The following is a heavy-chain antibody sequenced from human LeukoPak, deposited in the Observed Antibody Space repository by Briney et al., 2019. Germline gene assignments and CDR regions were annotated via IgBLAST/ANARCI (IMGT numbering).Heavy chain of an antibody. CDR1: GFTFSSYA. J-gene: IGHJ4*02. D-gene: IGHD2-2*02. CDR2: ISGSGGST. Sequence: HPGGSLRLSCAASGFTFSSYAMSWVRQAPGKGLEWVSAISGSGGSTYYADSVKGRFTISRDNSKNTLYLQMNSLRVEDTAVYYCAKEPASPYCTSTSCHNGGFDYWGQGTLVTVSS. CDR3: AKEPASPYCTSTSCHNGGFDY. V-gene: IGHV3-23*01.